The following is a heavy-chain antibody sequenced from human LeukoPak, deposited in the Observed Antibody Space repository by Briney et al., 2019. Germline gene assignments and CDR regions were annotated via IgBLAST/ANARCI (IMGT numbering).Heavy chain of an antibody. CDR2: IKSKTDGGTT. CDR1: GFTFSNAW. Sequence: GGSLRLSCAASGFTFSNAWMSWVRQAPGKGLEWVGRIKSKTDGGTTDYAAPVKGRFTISRDDSKNTLYLQMNSLKTEDTAVYYCTTTTTNYYGSGTDYWGQGTLVTVSS. J-gene: IGHJ4*02. D-gene: IGHD3-10*01. CDR3: TTTTTNYYGSGTDY. V-gene: IGHV3-15*01.